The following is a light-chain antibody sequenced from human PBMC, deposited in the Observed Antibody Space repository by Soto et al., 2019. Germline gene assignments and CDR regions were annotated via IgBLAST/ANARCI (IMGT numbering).Light chain of an antibody. V-gene: IGLV2-11*01. CDR2: DVS. Sequence: QSALTQPRSVSGSPGQSGTISWTGTSGDVGGYNYVSWYQQHPGKAPKLMIYDVSKRPSGVPDRFSGSKSGNTASLTISGLQAEDEADYYCCSYAGSYTYVFGTGTKVTVL. CDR3: CSYAGSYTYV. J-gene: IGLJ1*01. CDR1: SGDVGGYNY.